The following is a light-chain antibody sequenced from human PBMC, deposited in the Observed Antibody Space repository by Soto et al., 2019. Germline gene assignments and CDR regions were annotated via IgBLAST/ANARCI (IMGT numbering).Light chain of an antibody. J-gene: IGKJ1*01. V-gene: IGKV1-8*01. CDR1: QSINKW. Sequence: IQMTQSPSSVSASIVDRVTITFRASQSINKWLAWHQQKPGKAPKLLIYAASTLQSGVPSRFSGSGPGTDFTLTISCLQSEDFATYYCQQYYSYPPWTFGQGTKVDIK. CDR3: QQYYSYPPWT. CDR2: AAS.